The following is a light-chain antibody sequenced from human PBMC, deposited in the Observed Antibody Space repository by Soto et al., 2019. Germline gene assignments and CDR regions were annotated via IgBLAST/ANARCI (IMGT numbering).Light chain of an antibody. CDR2: DAS. CDR1: QSISSW. CDR3: QQYNSSPQT. V-gene: IGKV1-5*01. Sequence: DIQMTQSPSTLSASVGDRVTITCRASQSISSWLAWYQQKPGKAPKLLIYDASSLESGVPSRFSGSGSGTEFTLTISSLQPDDFATYCCQQYNSSPQTFGQGTKVDIK. J-gene: IGKJ1*01.